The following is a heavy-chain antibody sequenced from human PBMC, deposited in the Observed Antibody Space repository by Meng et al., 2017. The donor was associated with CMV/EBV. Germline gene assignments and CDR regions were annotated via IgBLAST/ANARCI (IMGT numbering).Heavy chain of an antibody. V-gene: IGHV4-38-2*02. CDR2: IYHSGTT. D-gene: IGHD4-23*01. CDR1: GFPISSRYY. J-gene: IGHJ4*02. Sequence: SETLSLTCTVSGFPISSRYYWAFIRQPPGKGLEWIGIIYHSGTTSYNPSLKSRVTISVDTSKNQFSLNLAAVAAADTAIYYCARGLNTVAGALVPYHFDYWGQGTLVTVSS. CDR3: ARGLNTVAGALVPYHFDY.